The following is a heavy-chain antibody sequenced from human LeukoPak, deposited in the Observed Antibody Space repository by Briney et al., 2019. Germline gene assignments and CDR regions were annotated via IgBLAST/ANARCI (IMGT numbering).Heavy chain of an antibody. J-gene: IGHJ4*02. CDR3: AKYGGSYFDY. Sequence: PGGSLRLSCAASGFXFSSYAMSWVRQAPGKGLKWVSKISASGCSTSYAGSVKGRFTISRDSSENTLYLQMNSLRAEDTAIYYCAKYGGSYFDYWGQGTLVTVSS. CDR1: GFXFSSYA. CDR2: ISASGCST. D-gene: IGHD3-16*01. V-gene: IGHV3-23*01.